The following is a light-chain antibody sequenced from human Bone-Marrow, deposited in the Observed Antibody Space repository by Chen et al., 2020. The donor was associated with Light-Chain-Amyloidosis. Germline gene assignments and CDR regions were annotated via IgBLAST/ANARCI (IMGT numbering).Light chain of an antibody. V-gene: IGLV1-47*01. CDR1: SSNIGINY. J-gene: IGLJ1*01. Sequence: QSVLAQPASASGTPGRTVTLSCSRTSSNIGINYVYWYQHFQGAAPNLLIHRNNQLPSGVPDRFSASKSGTSAFLAISGLRSEDEADYYCAAWDGSLSGYVFGTGTKVIVL. CDR3: AAWDGSLSGYV. CDR2: RNN.